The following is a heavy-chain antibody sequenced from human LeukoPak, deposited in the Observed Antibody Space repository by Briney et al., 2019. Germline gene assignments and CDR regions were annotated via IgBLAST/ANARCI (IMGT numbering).Heavy chain of an antibody. V-gene: IGHV3-23*01. D-gene: IGHD3-22*01. J-gene: IGHJ4*02. CDR3: AKGTWDYYDSSGYYNC. CDR1: GFTFSNYA. CDR2: ISGSGGST. Sequence: GGSLRLSCAASGFTFSNYAMNWLRQAPGKGLEWVSAISGSGGSTYYADSVKGRFTISRDNSKNTLYLQMNSLRAEDTAVYYCAKGTWDYYDSSGYYNCWGQGTLVTVSS.